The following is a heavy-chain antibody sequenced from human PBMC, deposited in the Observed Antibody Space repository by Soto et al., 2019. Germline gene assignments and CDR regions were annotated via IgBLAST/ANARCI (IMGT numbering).Heavy chain of an antibody. CDR3: ARVRGSKGGYTLDY. J-gene: IGHJ4*02. V-gene: IGHV1-69*12. CDR1: GGTFSSYA. Sequence: QVQLVQSGAEVKKPGSSVKVSCKASGGTFSSYAISWVRQAPGQGLEWMGGIIPIFGTANYAQKFQGRVTITADESTGTAYMELSSLRSEDTAVYYCARVRGSKGGYTLDYWGQGTLVTVSS. D-gene: IGHD5-12*01. CDR2: IIPIFGTA.